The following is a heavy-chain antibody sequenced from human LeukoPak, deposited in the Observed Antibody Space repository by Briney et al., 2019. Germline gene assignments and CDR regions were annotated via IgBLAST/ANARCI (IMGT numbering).Heavy chain of an antibody. J-gene: IGHJ3*02. V-gene: IGHV1-8*03. CDR1: GYTFTSYD. Sequence: GASVKVSCKASGYTFTSYDINWVRQATGQGLEWMGWMNPNSGNTGFAQKFQGRVIITRDTSTSTAYMDLNSLRSEDTAVYYCARSGTRAFHIWGQGTMVTVSS. CDR2: MNPNSGNT. CDR3: ARSGTRAFHI. D-gene: IGHD1-26*01.